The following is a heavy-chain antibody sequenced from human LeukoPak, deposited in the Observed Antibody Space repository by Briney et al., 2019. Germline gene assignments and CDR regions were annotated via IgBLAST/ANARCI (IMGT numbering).Heavy chain of an antibody. CDR1: GGSISSGTYY. J-gene: IGHJ4*02. CDR2: INHGGST. D-gene: IGHD5-12*01. Sequence: SQTLSLTCTVSGGSISSGTYYWSWIRQPPGKGLEWIGEINHGGSTNYNPSLKSRVTISVDTSKNQFSLKLSSVTAADTAVYYCARQGLEWLRLFGRDQGIDYWGQGTLVTVSS. V-gene: IGHV4-39*01. CDR3: ARQGLEWLRLFGRDQGIDY.